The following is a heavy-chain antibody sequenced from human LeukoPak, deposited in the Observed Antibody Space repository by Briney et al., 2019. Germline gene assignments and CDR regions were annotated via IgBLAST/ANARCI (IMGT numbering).Heavy chain of an antibody. J-gene: IGHJ4*02. CDR1: GFTFSSYA. Sequence: GGSLRLSCAASGFTFSSYAMSWVRQAPGKGLEWVSAISGSGGSTFDADSVKGRFTISRDNSRNTLYLQMNSLGAEDTALYYCAKLMAVAANTPFDYWGQGTLVTVSS. CDR2: ISGSGGST. D-gene: IGHD6-19*01. CDR3: AKLMAVAANTPFDY. V-gene: IGHV3-23*01.